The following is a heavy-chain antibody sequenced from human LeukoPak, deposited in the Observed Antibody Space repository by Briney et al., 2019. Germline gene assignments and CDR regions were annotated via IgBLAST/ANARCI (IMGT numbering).Heavy chain of an antibody. Sequence: SETLSLTCSVSGGSISRSSYYWGWPRQPPGRGLEWIGSIYYSGSTYCNPSLKSRVTISVDTSRNQFSLKLGSVTAADTAVYYCARHGSIATGAFTYWGQGILVTVSS. V-gene: IGHV4-39*01. CDR2: IYYSGST. CDR3: ARHGSIATGAFTY. J-gene: IGHJ4*02. CDR1: GGSISRSSYY. D-gene: IGHD6-13*01.